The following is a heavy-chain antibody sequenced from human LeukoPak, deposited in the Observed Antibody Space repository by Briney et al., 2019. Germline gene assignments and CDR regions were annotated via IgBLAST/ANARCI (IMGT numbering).Heavy chain of an antibody. D-gene: IGHD6-19*01. Sequence: SETLSLTCTVSGGSISSYYWSWIRQPPGKGLEWIGYIYYSGSTNYNPSLKSRVTISVDTSKNQFSLKLSFVTAADTAVYYCARGSGIAVGFDYWGQGTLVTVSS. CDR2: IYYSGST. V-gene: IGHV4-59*01. CDR1: GGSISSYY. CDR3: ARGSGIAVGFDY. J-gene: IGHJ4*02.